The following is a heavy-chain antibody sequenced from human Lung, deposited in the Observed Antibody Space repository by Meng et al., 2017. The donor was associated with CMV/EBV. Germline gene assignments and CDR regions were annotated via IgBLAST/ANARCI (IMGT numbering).Heavy chain of an antibody. Sequence: ASVKVSCKASGYFFNDHFMHWVRQAPGQGLEWMGWIQPSSGYTNYAQNFQGRVTMTSDSSIATAYMELTRLTSDDTAVYYCARDHDWGADYWGQGNRVNVYS. D-gene: IGHD3-16*01. CDR2: IQPSSGYT. V-gene: IGHV1-2*02. CDR3: ARDHDWGADY. CDR1: GYFFNDHF. J-gene: IGHJ4*02.